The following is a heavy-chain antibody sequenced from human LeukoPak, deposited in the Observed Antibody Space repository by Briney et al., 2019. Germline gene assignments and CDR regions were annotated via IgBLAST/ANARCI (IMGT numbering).Heavy chain of an antibody. Sequence: RASVKVSCKASGYTFTSYGISWVRQAPGQGLEWMGWISAYNGNTNYAQKLQGRVTMTTDTSTSTAYMELRSLRSEDTAVYYCARVPRSYWVGATVDYWGQGTLVTVSS. CDR3: ARVPRSYWVGATVDY. V-gene: IGHV1-18*01. CDR2: ISAYNGNT. CDR1: GYTFTSYG. D-gene: IGHD1-26*01. J-gene: IGHJ4*02.